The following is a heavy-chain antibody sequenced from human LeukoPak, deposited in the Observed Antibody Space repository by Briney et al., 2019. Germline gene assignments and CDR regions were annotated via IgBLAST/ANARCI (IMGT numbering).Heavy chain of an antibody. J-gene: IGHJ6*04. CDR3: AELGITMIGGV. CDR2: ISSSGSTI. V-gene: IGHV3-48*03. CDR1: GCTLSSYE. Sequence: GGSLRLSCAASGCTLSSYEMNWVRQAPGKGLEWVSYISSSGSTIYYADSVKGRFTISRDNAKNSLYLQMNSLRAEDTAVYYCAELGITMIGGVWGKGTTVTISS. D-gene: IGHD3-10*02.